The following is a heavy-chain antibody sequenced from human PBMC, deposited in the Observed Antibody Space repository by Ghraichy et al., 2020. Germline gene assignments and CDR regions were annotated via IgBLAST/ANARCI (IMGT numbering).Heavy chain of an antibody. D-gene: IGHD3-10*01. CDR2: INSDGSSK. CDR1: GFTFSIYW. J-gene: IGHJ6*02. V-gene: IGHV3-74*01. CDR3: ASSYYHYGMDV. Sequence: GGSLRLSCAASGFTFSIYWMHWFRQAPGKGLAWVSRINSDGSSKSHADSVEGRFTISRDNAKNTLYLQMNSLRAEDTAIYYCASSYYHYGMDVWGQGTTVTVSS.